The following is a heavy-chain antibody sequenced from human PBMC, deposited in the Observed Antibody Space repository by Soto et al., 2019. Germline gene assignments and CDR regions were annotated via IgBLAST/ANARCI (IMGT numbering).Heavy chain of an antibody. CDR2: IYSGGST. CDR1: GFTVSSNY. J-gene: IGHJ6*02. Sequence: GGSLRLSCAASGFTVSSNYMSWVRQAPGKGLEWVSVIYSGGSTYYADSVKGRFTISRDNSKNTLYLQMNSLRAEDTAVYYCARARNYYYGMDVWGQGTTVTVSS. V-gene: IGHV3-66*01. CDR3: ARARNYYYGMDV.